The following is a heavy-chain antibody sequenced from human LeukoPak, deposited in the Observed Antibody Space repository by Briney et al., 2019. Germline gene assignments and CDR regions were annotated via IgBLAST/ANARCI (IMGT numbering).Heavy chain of an antibody. D-gene: IGHD2-15*01. V-gene: IGHV3-48*01. CDR2: ITSSSSTI. J-gene: IGHJ4*02. Sequence: GPLRLSCAASGFTFSSYDMDWVRQAPGKGLEWVSYITSSSSTINYADSVKGRFTMSRDNAKNSLYLQMNSLRAEDTAVYYCAGYCGGGRCYPQVPYWGQGTLVTVSS. CDR3: AGYCGGGRCYPQVPY. CDR1: GFTFSSYD.